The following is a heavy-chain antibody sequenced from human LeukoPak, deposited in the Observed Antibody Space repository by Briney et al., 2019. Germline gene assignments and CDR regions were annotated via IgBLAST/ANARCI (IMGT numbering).Heavy chain of an antibody. CDR2: IYHTGSP. CDR3: ATLSGDRVYYFFYMDV. D-gene: IGHD6-25*01. J-gene: IGHJ6*03. Sequence: PSETLSLTCTVSGDSFTGFHYSWVRQAPGEGLERIGFIYHTGSPNYNPAFKGRVTISVDKSKNQVSLELTSLTAADSGTYYCATLSGDRVYYFFYMDVWGKGTSVTVSS. V-gene: IGHV4-59*01. CDR1: GDSFTGFH.